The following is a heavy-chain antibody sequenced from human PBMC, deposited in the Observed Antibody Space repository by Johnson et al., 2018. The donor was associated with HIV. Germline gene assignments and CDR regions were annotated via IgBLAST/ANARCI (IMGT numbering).Heavy chain of an antibody. CDR1: GFTFSSYG. CDR2: IWYDGSNK. Sequence: VQLVESGGGVVQPGKSLRLSCVASGFTFSSYGMHWVRQAPGKGLQWVAVIWYDGSNKYYADSVEGRFTVSRDNSKNTLYLQMNSLRAEDTAVYYCAKSIAAAGTNAFDIWGQGTMVTVSS. CDR3: AKSIAAAGTNAFDI. V-gene: IGHV3-33*06. D-gene: IGHD6-13*01. J-gene: IGHJ3*02.